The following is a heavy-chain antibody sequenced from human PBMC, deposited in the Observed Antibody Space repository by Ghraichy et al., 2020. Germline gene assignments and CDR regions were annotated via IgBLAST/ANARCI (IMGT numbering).Heavy chain of an antibody. CDR1: GFSFSSFW. J-gene: IGHJ4*02. V-gene: IGHV3-7*01. CDR3: GRVIGGYDVIDS. CDR2: IKKDGSQK. Sequence: GESLRLSCAASGFSFSSFWMSWVRQAPGKGLEWVANIKKDGSQKYYVDSVEGRFTISRDNAKNSLYLQMNSLGAEDTAVYYCGRVIGGYDVIDSWGQGTLVTVSS. D-gene: IGHD5-12*01.